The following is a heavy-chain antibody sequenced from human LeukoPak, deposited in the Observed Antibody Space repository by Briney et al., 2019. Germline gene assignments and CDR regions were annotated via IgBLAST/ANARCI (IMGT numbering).Heavy chain of an antibody. CDR2: INEDGSKK. V-gene: IGHV3-7*04. CDR1: GFTFSSYW. J-gene: IGHJ3*02. CDR3: ARSVRGYSYVRHAFDS. Sequence: PGGSLRLSCAASGFTFSSYWMSWVRQAPGKGPEWVVNINEDGSKKYYVDSVKGRFTISRDNAKNSLYLQMNSLRAEDTAVYYCARSVRGYSYVRHAFDSCGPVTMVTVSS. D-gene: IGHD5-18*01.